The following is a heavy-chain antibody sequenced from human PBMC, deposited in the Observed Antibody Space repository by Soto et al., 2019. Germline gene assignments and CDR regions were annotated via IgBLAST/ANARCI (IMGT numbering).Heavy chain of an antibody. CDR2: IIPIFGTA. J-gene: IGHJ4*02. CDR1: GGTFSSYA. CDR3: ARESRYCSGGSCHSLPGIDY. Sequence: QVQLVQSGAEVKKPGSSVKVSCKASGGTFSSYAISWVRQAPGQGLEWMGGIIPIFGTANYAQKFQGRVTITADESTRTAYMELSSLRSEDTAVYYCARESRYCSGGSCHSLPGIDYWGQGTLVTVSS. D-gene: IGHD2-15*01. V-gene: IGHV1-69*12.